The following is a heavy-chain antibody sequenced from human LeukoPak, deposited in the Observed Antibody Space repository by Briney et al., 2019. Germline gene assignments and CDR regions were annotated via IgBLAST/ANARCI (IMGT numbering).Heavy chain of an antibody. CDR1: GGSFSGYY. V-gene: IGHV4-34*01. CDR2: INHSGST. J-gene: IGHJ4*02. D-gene: IGHD5-18*01. CDR3: ARALGTAMVTLYYFDY. Sequence: SETLSLTCAVYGGSFSGYYWSWIRQPPGKGLEWIGDINHSGSTNYNPSLKRRLTIPVDTSQNKFSLNLSSVTAANTALYYCARALGTAMVTLYYFDYWGQGPLVTVSS.